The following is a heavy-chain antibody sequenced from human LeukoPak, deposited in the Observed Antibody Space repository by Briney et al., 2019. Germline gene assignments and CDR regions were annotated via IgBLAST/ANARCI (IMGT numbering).Heavy chain of an antibody. CDR1: GGSISSYY. V-gene: IGHV4-59*01. CDR2: IYYSGST. CDR3: ARDRGYGIFGY. Sequence: SETLSLTCTVSGGSISSYYWSWIRQPPGKGLEWIGYIYYSGSTNYNPSLKSRVTISVDTSKNQFSLKLSSVTAADTAVYYCARDRGYGIFGYWGQGTLVTVSS. J-gene: IGHJ4*02. D-gene: IGHD4-17*01.